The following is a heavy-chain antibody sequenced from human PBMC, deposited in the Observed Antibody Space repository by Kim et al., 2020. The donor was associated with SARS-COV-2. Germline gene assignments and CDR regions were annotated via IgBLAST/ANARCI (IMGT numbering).Heavy chain of an antibody. CDR3: ARDGVYDSSGSTFGY. D-gene: IGHD3-22*01. CDR2: ISAYNGNT. Sequence: ASVKVSCKASGYTFTSYGISWVRQAPGQGLEWMGWISAYNGNTNYAQKLQGRVTMTTDTSTSTAYMELRSLRSDDTAVYYCARDGVYDSSGSTFGYWGQGTLVTVSS. V-gene: IGHV1-18*01. J-gene: IGHJ4*02. CDR1: GYTFTSYG.